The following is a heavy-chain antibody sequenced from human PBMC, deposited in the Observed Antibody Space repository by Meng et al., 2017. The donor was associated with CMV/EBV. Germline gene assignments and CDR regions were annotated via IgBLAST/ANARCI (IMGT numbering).Heavy chain of an antibody. Sequence: SCRAAGYTFTSYYLHWVRQAPGQGLEWMGLINPSVGSVHLEKKFQGRVTVTRDTSARSVYMHLSSLTSEDTAVYYRARALRGRGSDYWGQGTLVTVSS. CDR1: GYTFTSYY. D-gene: IGHD3-10*01. J-gene: IGHJ4*02. CDR3: ARALRGRGSDY. CDR2: INPSVGSV. V-gene: IGHV1-46*01.